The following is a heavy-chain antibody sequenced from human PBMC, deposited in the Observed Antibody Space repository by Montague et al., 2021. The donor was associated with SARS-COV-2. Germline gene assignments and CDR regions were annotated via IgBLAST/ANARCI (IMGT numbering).Heavy chain of an antibody. D-gene: IGHD4-17*01. CDR1: GGSISSSSYY. Sequence: SETLSLTCTVSGGSISSSSYYWGWIRQPPGKGLEWIGSIYYSGSTYSTPSLKSRVTISVDTSENQFSLKLSSVTAADTAVYYCARDYGDYGSGYYYGMDVWGQGTTVTVSS. J-gene: IGHJ6*02. CDR2: IYYSGST. CDR3: ARDYGDYGSGYYYGMDV. V-gene: IGHV4-39*02.